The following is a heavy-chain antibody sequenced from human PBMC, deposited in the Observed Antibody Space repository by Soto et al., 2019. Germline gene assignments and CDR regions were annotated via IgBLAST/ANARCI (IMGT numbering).Heavy chain of an antibody. V-gene: IGHV4-59*08. Sequence: QLHLQESGPGLVKPSETLSLTCSVSGAYISRYYWSWIRQPPGKGLEWIGHIYYSGSAKYNPSLKIRVTISVDTSKDQFSLKLGSVTAADTAVYYCARHPYDSSGFYAFDMWGQGTMVTVSS. CDR2: IYYSGSA. J-gene: IGHJ3*02. D-gene: IGHD3-22*01. CDR1: GAYISRYY. CDR3: ARHPYDSSGFYAFDM.